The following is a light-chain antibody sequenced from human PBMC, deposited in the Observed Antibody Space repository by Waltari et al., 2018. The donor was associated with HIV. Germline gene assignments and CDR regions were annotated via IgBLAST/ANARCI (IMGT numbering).Light chain of an antibody. CDR3: VGWDGSLSGYV. V-gene: IGLV1-47*01. Sequence: QSVLTQTPSASGTAGQTVTIHCSGSSSNICNDKVYWYQQLPGMTPKLLIYKNYQRPSGVPDRFAGSTLVTSASLAISGLRSEDEAAYYCVGWDGSLSGYVFGAGTKVTVL. CDR2: KNY. CDR1: SSNICNDK. J-gene: IGLJ1*01.